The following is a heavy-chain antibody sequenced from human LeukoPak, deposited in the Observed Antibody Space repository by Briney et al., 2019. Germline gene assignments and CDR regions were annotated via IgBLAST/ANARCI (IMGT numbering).Heavy chain of an antibody. J-gene: IGHJ4*02. Sequence: GGSLRLSCAASGFTFSTYAMSWVRQAPGKGLEWVSAISYNGDYTYYADSVKGRFTISRDNSKNTLYLQMNSLRAEDTAVYYCARAVGPYDYWGQGTLVTVSS. CDR2: ISYNGDYT. CDR3: ARAVGPYDY. CDR1: GFTFSTYA. V-gene: IGHV3-23*01.